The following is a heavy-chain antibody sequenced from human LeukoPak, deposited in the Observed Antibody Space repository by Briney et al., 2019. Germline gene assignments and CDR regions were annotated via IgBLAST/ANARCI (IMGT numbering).Heavy chain of an antibody. Sequence: GASVKVSCKASGGSFSSYAITWVRQAPGQGLEWMGGIVPIFATANYAQKFQGRVTITADESTSTAYMELSSLRSEDTAVYYCARGSCSGGSCYLWLGAFDIWGQGTMVTVSS. J-gene: IGHJ3*02. D-gene: IGHD2-15*01. CDR1: GGSFSSYA. CDR2: IVPIFATA. V-gene: IGHV1-69*13. CDR3: ARGSCSGGSCYLWLGAFDI.